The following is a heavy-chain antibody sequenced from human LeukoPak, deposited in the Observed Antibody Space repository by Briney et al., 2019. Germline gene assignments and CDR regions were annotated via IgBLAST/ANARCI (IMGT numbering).Heavy chain of an antibody. Sequence: ASVKVSCKVSGYTLTELSMHWVRQAPGKGLEWMGGFDPEDGETIYAQKFQGRVTMTEDTSTDTAYMELSSLRSEDTAVYYCADYGSGSYWGKTKTLDYWGQGTLVTVSS. CDR2: FDPEDGET. CDR1: GYTLTELS. CDR3: ADYGSGSYWGKTKTLDY. J-gene: IGHJ4*02. V-gene: IGHV1-24*01. D-gene: IGHD3-10*01.